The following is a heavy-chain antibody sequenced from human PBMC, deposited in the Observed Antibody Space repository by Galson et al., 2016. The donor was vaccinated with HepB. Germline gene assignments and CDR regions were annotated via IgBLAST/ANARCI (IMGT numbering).Heavy chain of an antibody. V-gene: IGHV5-51*01. J-gene: IGHJ4*02. CDR3: ARPRACTDGVCRIFEY. D-gene: IGHD2-8*01. CDR2: INPDNSDM. CDR1: GDIFTNLY. Sequence: QSGAEVKKPGESLKISCEGSGDIFTNLYVAWVRQIPGKGLEWVGIINPDNSDMRYSPSFQGQVTMSADKSVSTAYLQWSSLKASDTAIYYCARPRACTDGVCRIFEYWGQGTLVSVST.